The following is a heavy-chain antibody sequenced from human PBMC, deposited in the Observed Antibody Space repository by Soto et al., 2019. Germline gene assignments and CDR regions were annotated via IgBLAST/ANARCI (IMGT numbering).Heavy chain of an antibody. CDR1: GYTFTSYA. Sequence: ASVKVSCKASGYTFTSYAMHWVRQAPGQRLEWMGWINAGNGNTKYSQKFQGRVTITRDTSASTAYMELSSLRSEDTAVYYCARDSSGVLGYFSGGSSYGNDAFDIWGKGTMVPVS. CDR3: ARDSSGVLGYFSGGSSYGNDAFDI. V-gene: IGHV1-3*01. J-gene: IGHJ3*02. CDR2: INAGNGNT. D-gene: IGHD2-15*01.